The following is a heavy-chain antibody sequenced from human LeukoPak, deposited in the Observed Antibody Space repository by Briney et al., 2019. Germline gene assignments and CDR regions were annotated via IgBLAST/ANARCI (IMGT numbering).Heavy chain of an antibody. CDR1: GYTFTGYY. D-gene: IGHD3-22*01. V-gene: IGHV1-2*02. CDR2: INPNSGGT. Sequence: ASVKVSCKASGYTFTGYYMHWVRQAPGQGLEWMGWINPNSGGTNYAQKFQGRVTMTRDTFISTAYMELSRLRSDDTAVYYCARDQGMIVVVSFDYWGQGTLVTVSS. CDR3: ARDQGMIVVVSFDY. J-gene: IGHJ4*02.